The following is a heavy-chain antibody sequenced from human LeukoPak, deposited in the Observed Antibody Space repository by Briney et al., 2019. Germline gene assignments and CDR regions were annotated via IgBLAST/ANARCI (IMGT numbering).Heavy chain of an antibody. V-gene: IGHV3-23*01. Sequence: PGGSLRLSCAASGYILRSYAMRGVRQARGKGVEGVTAISRRGGRTYYADCVKGRFTISRDNYKNTLYLKMHSLRAEHTAVYYCAKGYCSGGSCYSGLFHYWGQGPLVPVSS. CDR1: GYILRSYA. D-gene: IGHD2-15*01. CDR3: AKGYCSGGSCYSGLFHY. J-gene: IGHJ4*02. CDR2: ISRRGGRT.